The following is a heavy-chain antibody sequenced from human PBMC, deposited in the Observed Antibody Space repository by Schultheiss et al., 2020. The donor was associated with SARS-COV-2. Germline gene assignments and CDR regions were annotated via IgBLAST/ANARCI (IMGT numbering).Heavy chain of an antibody. Sequence: SETLSLTCTVSGGSISSYYWSWIRQPPGKGLEWIGYIYYSGSTNYNPSLKSRVTMSLDRSKSQVSLKTTSVTAADTAVYYCARGYSSSWPTPADYFDYWGQGTLVTVSS. CDR3: ARGYSSSWPTPADYFDY. V-gene: IGHV4-59*12. J-gene: IGHJ4*02. CDR1: GGSISSYY. D-gene: IGHD6-13*01. CDR2: IYYSGST.